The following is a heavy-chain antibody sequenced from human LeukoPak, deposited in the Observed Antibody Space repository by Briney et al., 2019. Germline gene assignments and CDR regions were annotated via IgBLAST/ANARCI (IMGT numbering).Heavy chain of an antibody. V-gene: IGHV4-59*08. CDR1: GGSISSYY. CDR3: ASLPHCSGGSCYSFDY. Sequence: SETLSLTCTVSGGSISSYYWSWIRQPPGKGLEWIGYIYYSGSTNYNPSLKSRVTISVDTSKNQFSLKLSSVTAADTAVYYCASLPHCSGGSCYSFDYWGQGTLVTVSS. D-gene: IGHD2-15*01. CDR2: IYYSGST. J-gene: IGHJ4*02.